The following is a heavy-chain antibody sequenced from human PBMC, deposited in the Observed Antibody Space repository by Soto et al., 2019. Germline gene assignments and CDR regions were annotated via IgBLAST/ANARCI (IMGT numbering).Heavy chain of an antibody. CDR1: GFTFSNYA. V-gene: IGHV3-23*01. CDR2: ISGGGGGT. Sequence: GGSLRLSCAASGFTFSNYAMTWVRQAPGKGLEWVAAISGGGGGTYYADPVKGRFTISRDNSKNTLHLQTNNLRAEDTATYFCVKDKKYVILSAWNAVDIWAHRTSVPVSS. CDR3: VKDKKYVILSAWNAVDI. D-gene: IGHD2-15*01. J-gene: IGHJ6*02.